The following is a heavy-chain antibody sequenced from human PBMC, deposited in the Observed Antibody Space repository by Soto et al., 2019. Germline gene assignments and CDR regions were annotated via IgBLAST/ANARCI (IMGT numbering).Heavy chain of an antibody. Sequence: GGSLRLSCAASGFTFSSYAMSWVRQAPGKGLEWVSAISGSGGSTYYADSVKGRFTISRDNSKNTLYLQMNSLRAEDTAVYYCAKDSSPPLRTSGYSSSWYNYYYYGMDVWGQGITVTVSS. V-gene: IGHV3-23*01. J-gene: IGHJ6*02. CDR2: ISGSGGST. CDR1: GFTFSSYA. CDR3: AKDSSPPLRTSGYSSSWYNYYYYGMDV. D-gene: IGHD6-13*01.